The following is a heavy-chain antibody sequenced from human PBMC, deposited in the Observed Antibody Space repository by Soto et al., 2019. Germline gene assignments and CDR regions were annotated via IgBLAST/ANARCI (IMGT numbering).Heavy chain of an antibody. CDR2: IYYSGSP. CDR3: ARGGKTAIAYYFYGMDV. CDR1: GGSISSYY. V-gene: IGHV4-59*01. J-gene: IGHJ6*02. Sequence: SETLSLTCIVSGGSISSYYWSWIRQPPGKGLEWIGYIYYSGSPSYNPSLKSRVTMSVDTSKNQLSLKLTSVTAADTAVYYCARGGKTAIAYYFYGMDVWGQGTTVTVSS. D-gene: IGHD5-18*01.